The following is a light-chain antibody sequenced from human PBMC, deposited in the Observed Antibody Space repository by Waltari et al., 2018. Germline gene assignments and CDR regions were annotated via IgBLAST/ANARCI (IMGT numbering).Light chain of an antibody. CDR2: NAS. J-gene: IGKJ2*01. CDR3: QQRSNWPYT. CDR1: QTCRSY. Sequence: EIVLTQSPATLSSSPGERATIPCRASQTCRSYLAWYQQKPGQAPRPLIFNASSRAPGIPAKFSGSASGTDFTLTVSNLEPEDFAVYYCQQRSNWPYTFGQGTRVEIK. V-gene: IGKV3-11*01.